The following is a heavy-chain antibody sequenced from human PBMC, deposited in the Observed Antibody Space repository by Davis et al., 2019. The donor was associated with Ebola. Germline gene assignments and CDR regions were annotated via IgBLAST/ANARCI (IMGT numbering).Heavy chain of an antibody. CDR1: GYTFTSYD. D-gene: IGHD1-26*01. CDR2: MNPNSGNT. Sequence: ASVKVSCKASGYTFTSYDINWVRQATGQGLEWMGWMNPNSGNTGYAQKFQGRVTITADESTSTAYMELSSLRSEDTAVYYCARDRGGSYFPFDYWGQGTLVTVSS. CDR3: ARDRGGSYFPFDY. J-gene: IGHJ4*02. V-gene: IGHV1-8*01.